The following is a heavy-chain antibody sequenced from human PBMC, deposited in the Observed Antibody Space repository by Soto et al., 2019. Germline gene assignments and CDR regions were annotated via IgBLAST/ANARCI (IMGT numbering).Heavy chain of an antibody. CDR2: MKKDGSLT. Sequence: EVQLVESGGGLVQPGGSLRLSCAASGFTFNTYWMSWVRQAPGKGLEWVANMKKDGSLTHYLDSVRGRFTIPRDNAKSSLYLDMNSLPAENTGEYYCVGGRNGFNDGWLGPCGQGPLVIV. J-gene: IGHJ5*02. CDR1: GFTFNTYW. V-gene: IGHV3-7*03. D-gene: IGHD1-1*01. CDR3: VGGRNGFNDGWLGP.